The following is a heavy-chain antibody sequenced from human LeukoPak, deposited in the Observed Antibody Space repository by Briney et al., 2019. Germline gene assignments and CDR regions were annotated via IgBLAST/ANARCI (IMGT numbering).Heavy chain of an antibody. CDR2: IIPILGTA. CDR3: AKPLLWFGDLSNWFDP. CDR1: GGTFSSYA. D-gene: IGHD3-10*01. V-gene: IGHV1-69*06. Sequence: SVKVSCKASGGTFSSYAISWVRQAPGQGLEWMGGIIPILGTANYAQKFQGRVTITADKSTSTAYMELSSLRPEDTAVYYCAKPLLWFGDLSNWFDPWGQGTLVTVSS. J-gene: IGHJ5*02.